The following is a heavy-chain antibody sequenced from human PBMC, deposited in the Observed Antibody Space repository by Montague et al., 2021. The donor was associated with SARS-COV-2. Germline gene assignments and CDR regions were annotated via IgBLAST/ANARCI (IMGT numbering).Heavy chain of an antibody. J-gene: IGHJ4*02. Sequence: SETLSLTCSVSGVSISSGSYYWIWVRQPPGKGLEWIGYVYHTGSTNYNPSLKSRVTLSIDTSKNQFSLNLTSVTATDTAVYYCVREKYYFDDSGSKWGQGTLVIV. D-gene: IGHD3-22*01. V-gene: IGHV4-61*01. CDR2: VYHTGST. CDR1: GVSISSGSYY. CDR3: VREKYYFDDSGSK.